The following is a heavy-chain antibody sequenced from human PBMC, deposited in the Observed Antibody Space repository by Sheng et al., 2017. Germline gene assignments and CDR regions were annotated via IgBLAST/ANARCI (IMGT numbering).Heavy chain of an antibody. J-gene: IGHJ2*01. CDR2: IGTAGDT. Sequence: EVQLVESGGGLVQPGGSLRLSCAASGFTFSSYDMHWVRQATGKGLEWVSAIGTAGDTYYPGSVKGRFTISRENAKNSLYLQMNSLRAGDTAVYYCARAPLVPAARSWEYNWNYWYFDLWG. D-gene: IGHD2-2*01. CDR3: ARAPLVPAARSWEYNWNYWYFDL. CDR1: GFTFSSYD. V-gene: IGHV3-13*01.